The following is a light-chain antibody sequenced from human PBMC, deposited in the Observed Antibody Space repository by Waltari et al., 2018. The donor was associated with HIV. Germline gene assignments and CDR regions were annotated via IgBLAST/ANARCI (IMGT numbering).Light chain of an antibody. CDR3: AAWDSSLSGWV. V-gene: IGLV1-47*01. CDR1: SSNIGSNY. J-gene: IGLJ3*02. Sequence: QSVLTQPPSASGTPGQRVTISCSGSSSNIGSNYVYWYQQLPGTAPKLLIYMNNQRPAGVPDRFSGSKSGTSASLAISGLRSEDEADYYCAAWDSSLSGWVFGGGTKLTVL. CDR2: MNN.